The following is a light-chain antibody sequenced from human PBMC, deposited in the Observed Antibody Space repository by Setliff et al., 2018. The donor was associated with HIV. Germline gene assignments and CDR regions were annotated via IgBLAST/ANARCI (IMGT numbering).Light chain of an antibody. CDR3: ASWDDSLSVVA. Sequence: RISISCSGGGSNIGSNYVYWYQQLPGTAPKLLIFSTNERPSGVPDRSSGTKSGASASLAISGLRSEDEADYYCASWDDSLSVVAFGGGTKVTVL. CDR1: GSNIGSNY. V-gene: IGLV1-47*02. CDR2: STN. J-gene: IGLJ2*01.